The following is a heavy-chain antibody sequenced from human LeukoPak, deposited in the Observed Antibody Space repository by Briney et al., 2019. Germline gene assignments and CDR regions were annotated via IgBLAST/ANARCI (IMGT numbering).Heavy chain of an antibody. V-gene: IGHV1-3*01. CDR3: ARGPYCSSTSCYYYYFDY. CDR2: INAGNGNT. D-gene: IGHD2-2*01. Sequence: GASVTVSCKASGYTFTSYAMHWVRQAPGQRLEWVGWINAGNGNTKYSQEFQGRVTITRDTSASTAYMELSSLRSEDTAVYYCARGPYCSSTSCYYYYFDYWGQGTLVTVSS. J-gene: IGHJ4*02. CDR1: GYTFTSYA.